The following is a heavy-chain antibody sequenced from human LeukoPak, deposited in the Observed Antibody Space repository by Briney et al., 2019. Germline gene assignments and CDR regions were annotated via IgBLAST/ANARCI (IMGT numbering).Heavy chain of an antibody. V-gene: IGHV4-59*01. CDR2: IYYSGST. CDR1: GGSISNYY. CDR3: ARGSSSGWTDN. D-gene: IGHD6-19*01. J-gene: IGHJ4*02. Sequence: SETLSLTCTVPGGSISNYYWSWIRQSPGKGLEWIGDIYYSGSTNYNPSLKSRLTISVDTSMNQFSLRLSTVTAADTAVYYCARGSSSGWTDNWGQGTLVTVSS.